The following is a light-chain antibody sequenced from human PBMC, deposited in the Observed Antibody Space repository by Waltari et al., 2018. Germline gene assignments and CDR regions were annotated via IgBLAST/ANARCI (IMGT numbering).Light chain of an antibody. CDR3: MFWPNNVWV. CDR2: YNSDSEK. J-gene: IGLJ3*02. CDR1: SDINVGDFN. V-gene: IGLV5-37*01. Sequence: QPVLTQPPSSSASPGESARLTCTLPSDINVGDFNIYWYQQKPGSPPRFLLYYNSDSEKAQGSGVPSRFSGSIDASANAGILLISGLQSEDEADYYCMFWPNNVWVFGGGTKLTVL.